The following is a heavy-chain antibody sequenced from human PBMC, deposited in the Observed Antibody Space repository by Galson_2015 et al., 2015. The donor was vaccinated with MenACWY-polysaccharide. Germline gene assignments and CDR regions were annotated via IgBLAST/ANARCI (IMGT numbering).Heavy chain of an antibody. D-gene: IGHD3-10*01. Sequence: SLRLSCAASGFTFSSYAMSWVRQAPGKGLEWVSAISGSGGSTYYADSVKGRFTISRDNSKNTLYLQMNSLRAEDTAVYYCAKDHEVLWFGEPLTNWGQGALVTVSS. V-gene: IGHV3-23*01. J-gene: IGHJ4*02. CDR1: GFTFSSYA. CDR3: AKDHEVLWFGEPLTN. CDR2: ISGSGGST.